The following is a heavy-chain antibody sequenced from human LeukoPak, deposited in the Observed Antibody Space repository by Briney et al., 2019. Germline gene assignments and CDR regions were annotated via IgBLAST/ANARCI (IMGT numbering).Heavy chain of an antibody. V-gene: IGHV4-4*07. CDR3: TRGSMGGSGSYYKDYYYDMDV. CDR2: ILNGGST. D-gene: IGHD3-10*01. J-gene: IGHJ6*02. Sequence: PSETLSLTCTVSGGSISSYYWTWIRQPAGKGLEWIGRILNGGSTNYNPSLKSRLTMSVDTSKNQFSLKLNSVTAADTAVYYCTRGSMGGSGSYYKDYYYDMDVWGQGTTVTVS. CDR1: GGSISSYY.